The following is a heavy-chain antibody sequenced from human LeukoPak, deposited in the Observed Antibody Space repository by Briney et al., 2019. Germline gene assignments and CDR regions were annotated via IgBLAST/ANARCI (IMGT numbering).Heavy chain of an antibody. D-gene: IGHD5-24*01. CDR2: IYYSGST. CDR3: ARSRIRDGYKSLPPNWFDP. Sequence: PSETLSLTCTVSGGSISSSSYYWGWIRQPPGKGLEWIGSIYYSGSTYYSPSLKSRVTISVDTSKNQFSLKLSSVTAADTAVYYCARSRIRDGYKSLPPNWFDPWGQGTLVTVSS. CDR1: GGSISSSSYY. J-gene: IGHJ5*02. V-gene: IGHV4-39*07.